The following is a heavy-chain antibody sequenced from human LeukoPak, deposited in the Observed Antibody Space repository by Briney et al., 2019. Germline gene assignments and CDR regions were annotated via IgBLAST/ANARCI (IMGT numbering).Heavy chain of an antibody. J-gene: IGHJ5*02. CDR2: ISSSGSII. V-gene: IGHV3-11*01. CDR1: GFTFSDYY. Sequence: GGSLRLSCAASGFTFSDYYMSWIRQAPGKGLEWVSYISSSGSIIYYADSVKGRFTISRDNAKNSLYLQMNSLRAEDTAVYYCARQKHMAAVGPWGWFDPWGQGTLVTVSS. D-gene: IGHD6-13*01. CDR3: ARQKHMAAVGPWGWFDP.